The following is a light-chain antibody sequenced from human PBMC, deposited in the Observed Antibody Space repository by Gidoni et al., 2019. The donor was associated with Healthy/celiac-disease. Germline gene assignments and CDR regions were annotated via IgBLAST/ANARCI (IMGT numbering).Light chain of an antibody. CDR3: QQYCSSIT. CDR1: QSVSSSY. CDR2: GAS. V-gene: IGKV3-20*01. Sequence: EIVLTQSPGTLSLSPGERATLSCRASQSVSSSYLAWYQQKPGQAPRLIIYGASSRATGIPDRFSGSVSGTDFTLTISRLEPEDFAVYYCQQYCSSITFXQXTRLEIK. J-gene: IGKJ5*01.